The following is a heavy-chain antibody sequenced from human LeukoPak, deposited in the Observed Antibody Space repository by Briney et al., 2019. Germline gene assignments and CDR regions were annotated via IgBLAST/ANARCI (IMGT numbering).Heavy chain of an antibody. J-gene: IGHJ4*02. D-gene: IGHD3-3*01. CDR3: AKDISATYYDFWSGYEQ. CDR2: IWYDGSNK. V-gene: IGHV3-33*03. Sequence: PGRSLRLSCAASGFTFSSYGMHWVRQAPGKGLEWVAVIWYDGSNKYYADSVKGRFTISRDNAKNSLYLQMNSLRAEDTALYYCAKDISATYYDFWSGYEQWGQGTLVTVSS. CDR1: GFTFSSYG.